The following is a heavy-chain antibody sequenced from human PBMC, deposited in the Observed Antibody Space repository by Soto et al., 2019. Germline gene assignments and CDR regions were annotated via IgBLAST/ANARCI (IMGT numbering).Heavy chain of an antibody. D-gene: IGHD5-18*01. CDR2: IKSKTDGGTT. V-gene: IGHV3-15*01. Sequence: PGKGLEWVGRIKSKTDGGTTDYAAPVKGRFTISRDDSKNTLYLQMNSLKTEDTAVYYCTTDSGKTADTGMDHAAGRGEEPLFTV. CDR3: TTDSGKTADTGMDHAAG. J-gene: IGHJ4*02.